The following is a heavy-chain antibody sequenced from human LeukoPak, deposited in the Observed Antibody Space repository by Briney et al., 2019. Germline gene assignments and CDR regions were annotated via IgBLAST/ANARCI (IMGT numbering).Heavy chain of an antibody. V-gene: IGHV3-53*01. CDR1: GFTVSSNY. Sequence: PGGSLRLSCAASGFTVSSNYMSWVRQAPGKGLEWVSVIYSGGSTYYADSVKGRFTISRDNSKNTLYLQMNSLRAEDTAVYYCARKVPARFSGRYAFDIWGQGTMVTVSS. CDR3: ARKVPARFSGRYAFDI. D-gene: IGHD2/OR15-2a*01. CDR2: IYSGGST. J-gene: IGHJ3*02.